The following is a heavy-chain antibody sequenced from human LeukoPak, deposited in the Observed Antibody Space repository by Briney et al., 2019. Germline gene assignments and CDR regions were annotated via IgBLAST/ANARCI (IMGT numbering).Heavy chain of an antibody. Sequence: SETLSLTCTASGGSISSYYWSWIRQPPGKRLEWIGYIYYSGSTNYNPSLKSRVTISVDTSKNQFYLKLSSVTAADTAIYFCSREQIRGSGSYYYNLFDPWGQGALVTVSA. D-gene: IGHD3-10*01. CDR3: SREQIRGSGSYYYNLFDP. V-gene: IGHV4-59*12. J-gene: IGHJ5*02. CDR1: GGSISSYY. CDR2: IYYSGST.